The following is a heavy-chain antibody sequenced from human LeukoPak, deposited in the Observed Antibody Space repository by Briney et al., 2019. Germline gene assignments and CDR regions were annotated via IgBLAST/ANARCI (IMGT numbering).Heavy chain of an antibody. D-gene: IGHD4/OR15-4a*01. V-gene: IGHV3-30*07. Sequence: GGSLRLSCAASGFTFSSYAMHWVRQAPAKGLEWVAVISYDGSNKYYADSVKGRFTISRDNAKNSLYLHMNSLRAEDTALYYCARERTNCYGDCYDCWGQGTLVTVSS. CDR2: ISYDGSNK. J-gene: IGHJ4*02. CDR1: GFTFSSYA. CDR3: ARERTNCYGDCYDC.